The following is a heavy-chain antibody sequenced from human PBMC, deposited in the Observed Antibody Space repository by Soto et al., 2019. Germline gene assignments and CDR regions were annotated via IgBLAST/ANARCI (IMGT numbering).Heavy chain of an antibody. CDR2: ITRSGSGDGA. Sequence: ASVKVSFKASGYIFANYYIHWVRQAPGQGLEWMGIITRSGSGDGATYAQKLQGRVTMTTDTSTSTAYMELRSLRSDDTAVYYCARSSAPGGSYYGEGFDYWGQGTLVTVSS. J-gene: IGHJ4*02. CDR3: ARSSAPGGSYYGEGFDY. D-gene: IGHD1-26*01. CDR1: GYIFANYY. V-gene: IGHV1-46*01.